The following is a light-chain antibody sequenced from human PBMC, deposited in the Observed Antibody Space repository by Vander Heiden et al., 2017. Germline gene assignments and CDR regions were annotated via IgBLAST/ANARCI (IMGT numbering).Light chain of an antibody. J-gene: IGLJ1*01. V-gene: IGLV2-14*03. CDR3: TSYTSTSPRI. Sequence: GSPGQSITIPCTGTSSDVGGYNYVSWYQQHPGRAPKLVIFDVSSRPSGVSARISGSKSGSTASLTISGLQLEDEADYYCTSYTSTSPRIFGTGTKVSVL. CDR1: SSDVGGYNY. CDR2: DVS.